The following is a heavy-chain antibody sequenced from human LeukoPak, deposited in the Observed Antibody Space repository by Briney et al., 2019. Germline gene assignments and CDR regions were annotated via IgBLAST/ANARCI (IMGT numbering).Heavy chain of an antibody. CDR1: GGSISSYY. CDR3: ARVVGYFDY. J-gene: IGHJ4*02. D-gene: IGHD2-21*01. CDR2: IYYSGST. Sequence: PSETLSLTCTVSGGSISSYYWSWIRQPPGKGLEWIGYIYYSGSTYYNPSLKSRVTISVDTSKNQFSLKLSSVTAADTAVYYCARVVGYFDYWGQGTLVTVSS. V-gene: IGHV4-59*08.